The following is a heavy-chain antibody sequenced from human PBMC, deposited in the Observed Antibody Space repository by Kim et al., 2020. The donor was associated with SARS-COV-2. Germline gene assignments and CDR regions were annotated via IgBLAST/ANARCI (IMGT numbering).Heavy chain of an antibody. D-gene: IGHD5-18*01. V-gene: IGHV3-73*01. J-gene: IGHJ4*02. CDR1: GFTFSGSA. Sequence: GGSLRPSCAASGFTFSGSAMHWVRQASGKGLEWVGRIRSKANSYATAYAASVKGRFTISRDDSKNTAYLQMNSLKTEDTAVYYCTRHVDTAMVHQPPDYWGQGTLVTVSS. CDR2: IRSKANSYAT. CDR3: TRHVDTAMVHQPPDY.